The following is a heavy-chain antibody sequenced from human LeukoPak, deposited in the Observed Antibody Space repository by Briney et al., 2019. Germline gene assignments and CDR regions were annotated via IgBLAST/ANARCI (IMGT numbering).Heavy chain of an antibody. J-gene: IGHJ4*02. CDR3: ARPTYSSSPAFDY. CDR1: GYTFTSYD. Sequence: ASVKVSCKASGYTFTSYDINWVRQATGQGLEWMGWMNPNSGNTSYAQKFQGRVTMTRNTSISTAYMELSSLRSEDTAVYYCARPTYSSSPAFDYWGQGTLVTVSS. V-gene: IGHV1-8*01. CDR2: MNPNSGNT. D-gene: IGHD6-6*01.